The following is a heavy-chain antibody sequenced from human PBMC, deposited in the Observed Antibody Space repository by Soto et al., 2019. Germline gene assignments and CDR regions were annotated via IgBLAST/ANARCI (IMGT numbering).Heavy chain of an antibody. V-gene: IGHV1-18*01. D-gene: IGHD3-3*01. J-gene: IGHJ6*02. CDR3: ARIIGFGAGSYYYYGMDV. CDR1: GYTFTSYG. CDR2: ISAYNGNT. Sequence: ASVKVSCKASGYTFTSYGISWVRQAPGQGLEWMGWISAYNGNTNYAQKLQGRVTITTDTSTSTAYMELRSLRSDDTAVYYCARIIGFGAGSYYYYGMDVWGQGTTVTVSS.